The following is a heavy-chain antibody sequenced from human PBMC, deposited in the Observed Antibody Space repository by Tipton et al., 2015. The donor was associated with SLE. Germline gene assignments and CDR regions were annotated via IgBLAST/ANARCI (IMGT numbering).Heavy chain of an antibody. CDR2: IYYSGST. CDR1: GGSISSHY. V-gene: IGHV4-59*11. Sequence: GLVKPSETLSLTCTVSGGSISSHYWSWIRQPPGKGLEWIGYIYYSGSTNYNPSLKSRVTISVDTSKNQFSLKLSSVTAADTAVYYCARDGGPLTGDRDYNYGMDVWGQGTTVTVSS. CDR3: ARDGGPLTGDRDYNYGMDV. D-gene: IGHD7-27*01. J-gene: IGHJ6*02.